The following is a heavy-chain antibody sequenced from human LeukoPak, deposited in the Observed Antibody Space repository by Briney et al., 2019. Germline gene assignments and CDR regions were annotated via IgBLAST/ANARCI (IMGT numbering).Heavy chain of an antibody. J-gene: IGHJ4*02. Sequence: PGGSLRLSCAASGFTVSRNYMTWVRQAPGKGLEWVSVIYSGGSTYYADSVKGRFTISRDNSKNTLYHQMNSLRAEDTAVYYCAGTIVGKWAIDYWGQGTLVTVSS. D-gene: IGHD3-22*01. CDR2: IYSGGST. CDR1: GFTVSRNY. CDR3: AGTIVGKWAIDY. V-gene: IGHV3-53*01.